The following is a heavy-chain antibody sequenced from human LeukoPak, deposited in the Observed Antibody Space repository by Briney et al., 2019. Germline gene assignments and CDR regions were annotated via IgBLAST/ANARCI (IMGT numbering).Heavy chain of an antibody. CDR3: ATRYVGEMATIRSDY. V-gene: IGHV3-23*01. D-gene: IGHD5-24*01. CDR2: ISGSGGST. CDR1: GFTFTSYA. J-gene: IGHJ4*02. Sequence: GGSLRLSCAASGFTFTSYAMSWVRQAPGKWLEWVSGISGSGGSTYYADSVKGRFTISRDNSKNTLYLQMNSLRAEDTAVFYCATRYVGEMATIRSDYWGQGTLVTVSS.